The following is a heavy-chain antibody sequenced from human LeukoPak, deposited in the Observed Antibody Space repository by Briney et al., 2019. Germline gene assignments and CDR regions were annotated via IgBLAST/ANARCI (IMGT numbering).Heavy chain of an antibody. Sequence: SVKVSCNASGGTFSSYAISWVRQAPGQGLEWMGGIIPIFGTANYAQKFQGRVTITTDESTSTAYMELSSLRSEDTAVYYCARDLESGLAFDIWGQGTMVTVSS. D-gene: IGHD3-3*01. CDR2: IIPIFGTA. CDR3: ARDLESGLAFDI. J-gene: IGHJ3*02. CDR1: GGTFSSYA. V-gene: IGHV1-69*05.